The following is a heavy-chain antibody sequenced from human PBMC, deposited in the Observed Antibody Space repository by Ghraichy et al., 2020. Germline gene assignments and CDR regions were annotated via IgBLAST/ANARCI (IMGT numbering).Heavy chain of an antibody. CDR1: GFTFSSYV. CDR2: ISSTGGTT. V-gene: IGHV3-23*01. Sequence: GGSLRLSCAASGFTFSSYVMSWVRQAPGKGLDWVSAISSTGGTTYYADSVKGRFTVSRDNSKNTLYLQMNSLRAEDTAVYYCAKGNRFYYYMDVWGTGTTVTVSS. CDR3: AKGNRFYYYMDV. J-gene: IGHJ6*03. D-gene: IGHD1-14*01.